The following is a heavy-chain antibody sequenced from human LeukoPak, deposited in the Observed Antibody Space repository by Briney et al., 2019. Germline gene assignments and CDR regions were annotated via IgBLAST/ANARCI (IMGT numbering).Heavy chain of an antibody. V-gene: IGHV3-48*02. CDR1: GFSVTNNY. Sequence: GGSLRLSCAVSGFSVTNNYMSWVRQAPGKGLEWISYIHSSTNTIYYADSVKGRFTISRDNAKRSLYLQMNSLTDEDTAVYYCARGAGPFDCWGQGTLVTVSS. CDR3: ARGAGPFDC. CDR2: IHSSTNTI. J-gene: IGHJ4*02. D-gene: IGHD6-19*01.